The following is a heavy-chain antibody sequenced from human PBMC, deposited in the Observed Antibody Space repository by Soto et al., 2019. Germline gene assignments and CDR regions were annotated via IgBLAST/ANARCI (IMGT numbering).Heavy chain of an antibody. V-gene: IGHV3-23*01. D-gene: IGHD3-22*01. Sequence: EVQLLQSGGGLVQPGGSLRLSCAASGFTFSSYAMSWVRQAPGKGLEWVSTISGTGGSTYYPDSVKGRFTISRDNSKXXXXXXXXXXXXXXXXXXXXXXXXXXXYYLFDYWGQGTLVTVSS. CDR1: GFTFSSYA. CDR2: ISGTGGST. J-gene: IGHJ4*02. CDR3: XXXXXXXYYLFDY.